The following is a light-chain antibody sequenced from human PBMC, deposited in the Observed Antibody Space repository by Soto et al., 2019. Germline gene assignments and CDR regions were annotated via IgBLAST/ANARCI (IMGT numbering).Light chain of an antibody. CDR1: HSVSINY. CDR2: GAS. Sequence: EVVLKKSAGTLSLSQGERATLSCRASHSVSINYLAWYQQKPGQAPRLLIYGASSRATGIPDRFSGSGSGTDFTLTISRLEPEDFAVYYCQQYGSLSWPFGQGTKVDI. V-gene: IGKV3-20*01. J-gene: IGKJ1*01. CDR3: QQYGSLSWP.